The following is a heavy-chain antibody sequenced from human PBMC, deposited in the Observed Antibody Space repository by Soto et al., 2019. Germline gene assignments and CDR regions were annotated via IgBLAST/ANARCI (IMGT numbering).Heavy chain of an antibody. J-gene: IGHJ4*02. CDR2: ISPHNRNT. V-gene: IGHV1-18*01. D-gene: IGHD3-9*01. CDR1: GYTFGHFY. Sequence: ASVKVSCRASGYTFGHFYITWVRQAPGQGLEWMGAISPHNRNTNYAEKFRGRVTVTTDTSTTTAYMELRSLRSDDTAVYYCARDEGGYDILTGYYKAHHFDQWGQGALVTVSS. CDR3: ARDEGGYDILTGYYKAHHFDQ.